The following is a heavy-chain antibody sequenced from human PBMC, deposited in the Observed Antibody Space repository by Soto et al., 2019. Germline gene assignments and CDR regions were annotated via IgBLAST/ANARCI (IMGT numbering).Heavy chain of an antibody. J-gene: IGHJ5*02. CDR1: GFTFSSYG. CDR3: ASDPNSGYDLRWFDP. CDR2: IWYDGSNK. V-gene: IGHV3-33*01. Sequence: QVQLVESGGGVVQPGRSLRLSCAASGFTFSSYGMHWVRQAPGKGLEWVAVIWYDGSNKYYADSVKGRFTISRDNSKNTLYLQMNSLRAEDTAVYYCASDPNSGYDLRWFDPWGQGTLVTVSS. D-gene: IGHD5-12*01.